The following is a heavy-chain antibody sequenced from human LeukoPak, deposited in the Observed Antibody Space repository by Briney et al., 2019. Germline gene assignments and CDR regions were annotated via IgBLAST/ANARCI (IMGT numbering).Heavy chain of an antibody. CDR2: INWNGGST. Sequence: GGSLRLSCSASGFNFDDYAMNWVPQAPGKGLELVSGINWNGGSTYYRDTVKGRFTISRDKAKNSLYMQMNSLRAEDTALYYCARVKGSGYRNSIDYWGQGTLVTVSS. CDR3: ARVKGSGYRNSIDY. CDR1: GFNFDDYA. D-gene: IGHD3-3*01. V-gene: IGHV3-20*04. J-gene: IGHJ4*02.